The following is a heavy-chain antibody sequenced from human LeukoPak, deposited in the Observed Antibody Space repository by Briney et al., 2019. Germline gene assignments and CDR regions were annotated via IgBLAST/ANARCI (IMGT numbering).Heavy chain of an antibody. V-gene: IGHV3-15*01. J-gene: IGHJ4*02. Sequence: GGSLRLSCAASGFTFSVAWMTWVRQAPGKGLEWVGRIKRKTNGGTIDYAPPVKGRFTISRDDSKNALYLQMNSLQTEDTGVYFCSTVGSSWAVDYWGQGTLVTVSS. CDR3: STVGSSWAVDY. D-gene: IGHD2-2*01. CDR2: IKRKTNGGTI. CDR1: GFTFSVAW.